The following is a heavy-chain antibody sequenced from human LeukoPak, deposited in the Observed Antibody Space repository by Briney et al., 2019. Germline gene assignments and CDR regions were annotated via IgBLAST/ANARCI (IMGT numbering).Heavy chain of an antibody. D-gene: IGHD3-10*01. Sequence: ASVKVSCKASGYTFTGYYMHWVRQAPGQGLEWMGWISPNSGGTDYAQKFQGTVTMTRDTSISTAYMELSSMRSDDTAVYYCASQYGSGSRIDYWGQGTLVTVSS. CDR3: ASQYGSGSRIDY. CDR2: ISPNSGGT. CDR1: GYTFTGYY. V-gene: IGHV1-2*02. J-gene: IGHJ4*02.